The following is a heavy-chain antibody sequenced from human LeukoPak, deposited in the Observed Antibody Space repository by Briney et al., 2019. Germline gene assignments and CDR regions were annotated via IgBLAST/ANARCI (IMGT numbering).Heavy chain of an antibody. CDR1: GFTFSSYS. CDR2: ISSSSTI. D-gene: IGHD6-13*01. J-gene: IGHJ4*02. CDR3: ARDESIAAAGPYYFIN. V-gene: IGHV3-48*01. Sequence: PGGSLSLFCAASGFTFSSYSVNWVRQAPGKGLEWVSYISSSSTIYYTDSVKGRFTISGDNAKNSLYLQMNSLRAEDTAVYYCARDESIAAAGPYYFINWGQGTLVTVSS.